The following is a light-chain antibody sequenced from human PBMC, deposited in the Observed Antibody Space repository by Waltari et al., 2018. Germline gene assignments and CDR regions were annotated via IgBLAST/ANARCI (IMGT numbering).Light chain of an antibody. CDR1: QSVNNF. Sequence: SMSPGERATLSCRASQSVNNFVGWYQQKSGQAPRLLIYDASNRAAGIPARFSGSGSGTEFTLTITSLEPEDYAIYYCQQRSNVLTFGGGTKVEIK. CDR3: QQRSNVLT. V-gene: IGKV3-11*01. CDR2: DAS. J-gene: IGKJ4*01.